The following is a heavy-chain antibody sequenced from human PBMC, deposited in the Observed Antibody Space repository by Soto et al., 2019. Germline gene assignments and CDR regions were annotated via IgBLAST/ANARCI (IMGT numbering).Heavy chain of an antibody. J-gene: IGHJ5*02. Sequence: PSETLSLTCAVYGGSVSGYYWSWIRQPPGKGLEWIGEINHSGSTNYNPSLKSRVTISVDTSKNQFSLKLSSVTAADTAVYYCARGRRIAAHHHNWFDPWGQGTLVTVSS. D-gene: IGHD6-6*01. CDR1: GGSVSGYY. CDR3: ARGRRIAAHHHNWFDP. V-gene: IGHV4-34*01. CDR2: INHSGST.